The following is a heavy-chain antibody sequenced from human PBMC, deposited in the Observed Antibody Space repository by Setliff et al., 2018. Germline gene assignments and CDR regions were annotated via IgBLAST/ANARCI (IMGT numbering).Heavy chain of an antibody. D-gene: IGHD2-15*01. V-gene: IGHV4-34*01. Sequence: PSETLSLTCAVYGGSFSGYYWSWIRQPPGKGLEWIGEINHSGSTIYNPSLKSRVTISVDTSKNQFSLKLSSVTAADTAVYYCARKKTVYWYYGMDVWGQGTTVTVSS. CDR2: INHSGST. CDR3: ARKKTVYWYYGMDV. CDR1: GGSFSGYY. J-gene: IGHJ6*02.